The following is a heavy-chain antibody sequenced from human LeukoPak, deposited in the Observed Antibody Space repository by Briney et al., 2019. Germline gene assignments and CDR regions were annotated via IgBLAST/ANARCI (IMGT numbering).Heavy chain of an antibody. J-gene: IGHJ4*02. Sequence: ASVKVSCKASGGTFSRYAISWVRQAPGQGLEWMGGITPIFGTANYAQKFQGRVTITTDESTSTAYMELSSLRSEDTAVYYCARDRGTKPPGPPFDYWGQGTLVTVSS. CDR2: ITPIFGTA. CDR1: GGTFSRYA. CDR3: ARDRGTKPPGPPFDY. D-gene: IGHD1-1*01. V-gene: IGHV1-69*05.